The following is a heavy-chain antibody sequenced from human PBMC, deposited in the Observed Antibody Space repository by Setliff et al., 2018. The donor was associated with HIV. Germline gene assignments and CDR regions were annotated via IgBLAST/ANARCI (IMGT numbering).Heavy chain of an antibody. D-gene: IGHD2-15*01. CDR1: GGSISSYY. CDR3: ARVRLLYSDRSPVWFDP. CDR2: MYYTGST. J-gene: IGHJ5*02. V-gene: IGHV4-59*01. Sequence: PSETLSLTCTVSGGSISSYYWNWIRQPPGKGLEWIGHMYYTGSTNYNPSLKSRVTIAVDTSKNQFSLKLTSVTAADTAVYYCARVRLLYSDRSPVWFDPWGQGTLVTVSS.